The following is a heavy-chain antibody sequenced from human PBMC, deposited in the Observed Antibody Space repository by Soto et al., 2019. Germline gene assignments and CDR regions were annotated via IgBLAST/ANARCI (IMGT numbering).Heavy chain of an antibody. CDR2: IYPGDSDT. V-gene: IGHV5-51*01. CDR1: VYSFTSYW. D-gene: IGHD3-9*01. J-gene: IGHJ5*02. Sequence: PGESLKISCKGSVYSFTSYWIGWVRQMPGKGLEWMGIIYPGDSDTRYSPSFQGQVTISADKSITTAYLQWSSLKASDTAMNYCARTNILTGYFPNWFDPWGQGTLVTV. CDR3: ARTNILTGYFPNWFDP.